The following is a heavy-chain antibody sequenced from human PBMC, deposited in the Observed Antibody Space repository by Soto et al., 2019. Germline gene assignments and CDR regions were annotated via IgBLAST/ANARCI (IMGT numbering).Heavy chain of an antibody. CDR3: ARERAPLVYFDC. CDR2: ISSSGNTI. V-gene: IGHV3-11*01. J-gene: IGHJ4*02. D-gene: IGHD2-8*02. CDR1: GFTFSDYY. Sequence: PGGSLRLSCAASGFTFSDYYMTWIRQAPGKGLEWVSYISSSGNTIYYAGSVKGRFTISRDNAKNSLYLQMNSLRAEDTAVYYCARERAPLVYFDCWGQGTLVTVSS.